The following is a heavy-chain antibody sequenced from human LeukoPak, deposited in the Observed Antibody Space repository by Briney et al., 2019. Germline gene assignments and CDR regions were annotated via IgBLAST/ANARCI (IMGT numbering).Heavy chain of an antibody. CDR3: ARRYCSGGTCYYFDS. CDR1: GYSFTSHW. J-gene: IGHJ4*02. D-gene: IGHD2-15*01. CDR2: IYPGGSNT. Sequence: GEPLKISCKGSGYSFTSHWLGWVRQMPGKGLEWMGIIYPGGSNTIYSPSFQGQVTISADKSISTAYLQWSSLKASDTAMYFCARRYCSGGTCYYFDSWGQGTLVTVSS. V-gene: IGHV5-51*01.